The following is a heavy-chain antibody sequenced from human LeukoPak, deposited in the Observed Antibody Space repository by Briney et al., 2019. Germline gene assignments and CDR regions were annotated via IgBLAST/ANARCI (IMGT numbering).Heavy chain of an antibody. J-gene: IGHJ4*02. CDR2: ISGSGGST. CDR3: AKEPTIHREGCYFDY. CDR1: GFTFSSYA. V-gene: IGHV3-23*01. D-gene: IGHD5-12*01. Sequence: PGGSLGLSCAASGFTFSSYAMSWVRQAPGKGLEWVSAISGSGGSTYYADSVKGRFAISRDNSKNTLYLQMNSLRAEDTAVYYCAKEPTIHREGCYFDYWGQGTLVTVSS.